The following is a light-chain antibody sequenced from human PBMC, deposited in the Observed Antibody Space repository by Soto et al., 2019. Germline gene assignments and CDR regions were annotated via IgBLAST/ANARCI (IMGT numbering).Light chain of an antibody. V-gene: IGKV3-15*01. CDR2: GAS. J-gene: IGKJ5*01. Sequence: PSYSVTITCRASQHIRNWLAWYQQKPGKAPNPLIYGASSRAIGIPARFSGSGSGTEFTLTISSLQSEDFAVYYCQQYNNWPHTFGQGTRLEI. CDR3: QQYNNWPHT. CDR1: QHIRNW.